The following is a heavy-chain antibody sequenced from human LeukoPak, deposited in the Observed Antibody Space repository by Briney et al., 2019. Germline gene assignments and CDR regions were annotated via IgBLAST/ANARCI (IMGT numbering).Heavy chain of an antibody. J-gene: IGHJ4*02. V-gene: IGHV4-61*01. CDR1: GVSVSSGTHY. D-gene: IGHD6-13*01. CDR3: ARQHRIGAAGPNDY. Sequence: SETLSLTCTVSGVSVSSGTHYWSWIRQPPGKGLEWIGYIYHSGSTNYNPSLKSRVTISEDTSKNQFSLKLSSVTAADTAVYYCARQHRIGAAGPNDYWGQGTLVTVSS. CDR2: IYHSGST.